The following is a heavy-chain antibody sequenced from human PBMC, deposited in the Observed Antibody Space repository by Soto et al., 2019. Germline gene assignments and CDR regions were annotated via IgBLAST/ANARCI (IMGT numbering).Heavy chain of an antibody. Sequence: QVQLQQWGVGLLKPSETLSLTCAVYGGSFNSYFWNWVRQPPGKGLEWIGEVTPGGRSNYNPSLKTRVTISKDTSKNQFSLEVNSVTAADTAVYYCTTSGRSWPDSFDIWGQGAMVTVSS. D-gene: IGHD6-13*01. CDR1: GGSFNSYF. CDR3: TTSGRSWPDSFDI. J-gene: IGHJ3*02. CDR2: VTPGGRS. V-gene: IGHV4-34*01.